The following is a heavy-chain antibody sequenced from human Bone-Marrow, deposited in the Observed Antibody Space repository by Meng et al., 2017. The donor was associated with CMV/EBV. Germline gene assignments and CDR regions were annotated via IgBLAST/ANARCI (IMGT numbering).Heavy chain of an antibody. Sequence: GGSLRLSCAASGITFSNHGMHWVRQAPGKGLEWVAFIRNDGSDKYYADSVKGRFTISRDNSKNMLYMQMNSLRAEDTAVYYCAKDKGLRFLECFSVGGQGKRVTGAS. CDR1: GITFSNHG. D-gene: IGHD3-3*01. CDR3: AKDKGLRFLECFSV. CDR2: IRNDGSDK. J-gene: IGHJ4*02. V-gene: IGHV3-30*02.